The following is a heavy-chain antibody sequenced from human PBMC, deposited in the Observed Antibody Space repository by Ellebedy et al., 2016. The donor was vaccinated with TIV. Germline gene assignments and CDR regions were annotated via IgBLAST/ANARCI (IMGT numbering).Heavy chain of an antibody. Sequence: GESLKISXAASGFTFSSYAMSWVRQAPGKGLEWVSAISGSGGSTYYADSVKGRFTISRHNSKNTLYLQMNSLRAEDTAVYYCASSVAAAGVKNDYWGQGTLVTVSS. CDR2: ISGSGGST. CDR1: GFTFSSYA. V-gene: IGHV3-23*01. CDR3: ASSVAAAGVKNDY. D-gene: IGHD6-13*01. J-gene: IGHJ4*02.